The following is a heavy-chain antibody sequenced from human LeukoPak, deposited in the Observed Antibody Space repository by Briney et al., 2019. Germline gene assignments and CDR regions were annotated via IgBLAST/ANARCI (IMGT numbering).Heavy chain of an antibody. Sequence: PSETLSLTCNVSGGSISSSSYYWCWIRQPPGKGLEWIGSIYYSGSTSYNPSLKSRITMYVDTSNNQFSLNLTSVTAGDTAVYYCASRTTGWSGHFDYWGQGTLVTVSS. CDR1: GGSISSSSYY. D-gene: IGHD6-19*01. V-gene: IGHV4-39*01. CDR3: ASRTTGWSGHFDY. CDR2: IYYSGST. J-gene: IGHJ4*02.